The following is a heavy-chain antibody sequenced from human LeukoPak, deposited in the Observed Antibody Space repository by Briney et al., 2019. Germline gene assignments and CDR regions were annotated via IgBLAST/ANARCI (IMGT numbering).Heavy chain of an antibody. V-gene: IGHV3-30-3*01. Sequence: SGGSLRLSCAGSGFTFSSFAMHWVRQAPGKGLEWVAVISHDGSHKYYADSVKGRFTISRDNSKNTLYVQMNSLRTEDTAMYYCARGTGTRVAPYYFDHWGQGTLVTVSS. CDR2: ISHDGSHK. CDR1: GFTFSSFA. J-gene: IGHJ4*02. CDR3: ARGTGTRVAPYYFDH. D-gene: IGHD1-1*01.